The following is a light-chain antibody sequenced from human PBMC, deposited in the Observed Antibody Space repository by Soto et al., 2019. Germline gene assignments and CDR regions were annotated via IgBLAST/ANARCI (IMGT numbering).Light chain of an antibody. CDR2: KAS. CDR3: QQYNDNWT. J-gene: IGKJ1*01. Sequence: DIQMTQSPSTLSASVGDRVTITCRASQSISSWLAWYQQKPGQAPKLLIYKASTFQSGVPSRFSGRGSGTEFTLAISSLQPDDSATYYCQQYNDNWTFGQGTKVEIK. V-gene: IGKV1-5*03. CDR1: QSISSW.